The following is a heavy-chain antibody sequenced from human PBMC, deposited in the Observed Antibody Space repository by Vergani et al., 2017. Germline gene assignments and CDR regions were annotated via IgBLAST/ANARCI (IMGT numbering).Heavy chain of an antibody. Sequence: QVQLQESGPGLVKPSETLSLTCTVSGGSISSYYWSWIRQPPGKGLEWIGYIYYSGSTNYNPSLKSRVTISVDTSKNQFSLKLSSVTAADMAVYYCAGSGYYYYMDVWGKGTTVTVSS. CDR1: GGSISSYY. V-gene: IGHV4-59*01. CDR2: IYYSGST. CDR3: AGSGYYYYMDV. J-gene: IGHJ6*03. D-gene: IGHD3-10*01.